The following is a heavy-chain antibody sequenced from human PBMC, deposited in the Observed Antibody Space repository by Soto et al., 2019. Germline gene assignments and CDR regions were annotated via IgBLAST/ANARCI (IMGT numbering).Heavy chain of an antibody. CDR1: GFTFSSYG. CDR2: IWYDGSNK. CDR3: ARASPDSSSWSFDY. D-gene: IGHD6-13*01. Sequence: GGSLRLSCAASGFTFSSYGMHWVRQAPGKGLEWVAVIWYDGSNKYYADSVKGRFTISRDSSKNTLYLQMNNLRAEDTAVYYCARASPDSSSWSFDYWGQGTLVTVSS. V-gene: IGHV3-33*01. J-gene: IGHJ4*02.